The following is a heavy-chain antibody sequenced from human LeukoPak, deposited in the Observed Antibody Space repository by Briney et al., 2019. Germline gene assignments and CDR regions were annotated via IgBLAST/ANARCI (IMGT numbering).Heavy chain of an antibody. D-gene: IGHD3-10*01. J-gene: IGHJ3*02. CDR1: GFTFSSYA. CDR3: ARDRITMVRGGNDAFDI. Sequence: GGSLRLSCAASGFTFSSYAMHWVRQAPGKGLEWVAVISYDGSNKYYADSVKGRFTISRDNSKNTLYLQMNSLRAEDTAVYYCARDRITMVRGGNDAFDIWGQGTMVTVSS. V-gene: IGHV3-30-3*01. CDR2: ISYDGSNK.